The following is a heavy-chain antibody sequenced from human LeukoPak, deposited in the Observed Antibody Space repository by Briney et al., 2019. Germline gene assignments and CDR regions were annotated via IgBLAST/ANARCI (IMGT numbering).Heavy chain of an antibody. CDR2: IYYSGST. CDR1: GGSISSGGYY. J-gene: IGHJ5*02. V-gene: IGHV4-31*03. D-gene: IGHD2-2*02. Sequence: SETLSLTCTVSGGSISSGGYYWSWIRQHPGKGLEWIGYIYYSGSTYYNPSLKSRVTISVDTSKNQFSLKLSSVTAADTAVYYCARDRVCSSTSCYMTNWFDPWGQGTLVPVSS. CDR3: ARDRVCSSTSCYMTNWFDP.